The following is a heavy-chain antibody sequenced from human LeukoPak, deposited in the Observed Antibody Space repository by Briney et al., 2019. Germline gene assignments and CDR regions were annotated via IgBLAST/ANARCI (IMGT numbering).Heavy chain of an antibody. Sequence: ASVKVSCKASGYTFTSYDINWVRQATGQGLEWMGWMNPNSGNTGYAQKFQGRVTMTRNTSISTAYMELSSLRSEDTAVYYCARAHSSSWYSYYYYCGMDVWGQGTTVTVSS. J-gene: IGHJ6*02. D-gene: IGHD6-13*01. CDR2: MNPNSGNT. CDR1: GYTFTSYD. V-gene: IGHV1-8*01. CDR3: ARAHSSSWYSYYYYCGMDV.